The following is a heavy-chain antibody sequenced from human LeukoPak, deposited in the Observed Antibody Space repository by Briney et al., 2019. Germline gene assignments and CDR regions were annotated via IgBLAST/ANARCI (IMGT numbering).Heavy chain of an antibody. D-gene: IGHD4-17*01. CDR3: ARAGGAPHGDYEFDF. V-gene: IGHV4-59*08. CDR1: GGSINTYY. J-gene: IGHJ4*02. CDR2: IYSSGST. Sequence: SETLSLTCTVSGGSINTYYWGWIRQPSGKGLEWIGNIYSSGSTNYNPSLKSRVTISVDTSKDQFSLKLTSVTATDTAIYYCARAGGAPHGDYEFDFWGQGILVTVSS.